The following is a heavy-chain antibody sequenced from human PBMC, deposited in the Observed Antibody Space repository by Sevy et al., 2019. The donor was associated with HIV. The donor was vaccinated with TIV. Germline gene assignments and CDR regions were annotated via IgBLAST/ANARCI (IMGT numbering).Heavy chain of an antibody. D-gene: IGHD2-15*01. CDR2: ISGRGGST. CDR1: GLTLSSYA. Sequence: GGSLRLSCADSGLTLSSYAMNWVRQAPGKGLEWVSAISGRGGSTYYADSVEGRFTISRDNSKNTLYRQMNSLRAADTAVYYCAKAPPGHCSSGSCPRAYYYYGMDVWGQGTTVTVSS. J-gene: IGHJ6*02. CDR3: AKAPPGHCSSGSCPRAYYYYGMDV. V-gene: IGHV3-23*01.